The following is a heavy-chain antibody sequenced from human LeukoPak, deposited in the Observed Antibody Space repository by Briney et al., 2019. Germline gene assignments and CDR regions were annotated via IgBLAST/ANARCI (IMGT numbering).Heavy chain of an antibody. D-gene: IGHD1-26*01. V-gene: IGHV4-59*07. CDR2: VYYNGDT. J-gene: IGHJ4*02. Sequence: SDTLSLTCTVSGCSFSNYYWSWIRQPPGKGLKCIGDVYYNGDTNYNPSLKSRVTVLVDTSNNQFSLKLRSVTAADAAVYYYGRFALIGSYYAYFDYRGQGTLVTVYS. CDR3: GRFALIGSYYAYFDY. CDR1: GCSFSNYY.